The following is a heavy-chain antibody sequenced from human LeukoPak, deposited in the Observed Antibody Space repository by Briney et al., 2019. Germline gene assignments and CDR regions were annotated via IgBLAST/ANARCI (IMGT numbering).Heavy chain of an antibody. CDR2: ISSNGGST. Sequence: GGSLGLSCSASGFTFSSYTMYWVRRAPGKGLEYVSAISSNGGSTYYADSVKGRFTISRDNSKNTLYLQMSSLRAEDTAVYYCVKVVGSGNSQWYFDLWGRGTLVTVSS. J-gene: IGHJ2*01. V-gene: IGHV3-64D*08. D-gene: IGHD3-10*01. CDR3: VKVVGSGNSQWYFDL. CDR1: GFTFSSYT.